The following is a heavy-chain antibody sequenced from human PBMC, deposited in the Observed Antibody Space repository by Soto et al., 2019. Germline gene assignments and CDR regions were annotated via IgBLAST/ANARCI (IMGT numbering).Heavy chain of an antibody. CDR3: ARRSYLDY. J-gene: IGHJ4*02. Sequence: RALRLSCASSGVIVVSYSLVWVRQAPGKGLEWVATISGSDRKTLYAASVNARFSISSDNSQSASYLQMNSMRVEETAMYYCARRSYLDYWGKGTRVPVSS. CDR1: GVIVVSYS. V-gene: IGHV3-23*01. CDR2: ISGSDRKT. D-gene: IGHD3-16*02.